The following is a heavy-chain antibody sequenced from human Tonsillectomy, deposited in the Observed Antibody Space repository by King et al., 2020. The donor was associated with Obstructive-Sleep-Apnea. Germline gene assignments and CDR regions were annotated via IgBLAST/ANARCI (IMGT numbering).Heavy chain of an antibody. CDR2: INPSGGST. V-gene: IGHV1-46*01. CDR3: ARGWLAPQNSRAGGYYYYYGMDV. CDR1: GYTFTSYY. D-gene: IGHD6-19*01. J-gene: IGHJ6*02. Sequence: QLVQSGAEVKKPGASVKVSCKASGYTFTSYYMHWVRQAPGQGLEWMGIINPSGGSTSYAQKFQGRVTMTRDTSTSTVYMELSSLRSEDTAVYYCARGWLAPQNSRAGGYYYYYGMDVWGQGTTVTVSS.